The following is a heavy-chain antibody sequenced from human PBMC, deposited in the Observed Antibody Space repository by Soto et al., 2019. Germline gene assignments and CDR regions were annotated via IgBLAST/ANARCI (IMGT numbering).Heavy chain of an antibody. Sequence: EVQLLESGGGLVQPGGSLRLSCAASGFTFNNYAMTWVRQAPGKGLEWVSAISGGGDPTSYADSVQGRFTVSRDGSKNTLYLQMSSLRAEDTALYYCAKGRGGSGSLTPRVDFWGQGTLVTVSS. CDR1: GFTFNNYA. D-gene: IGHD3-10*01. CDR2: ISGGGDPT. J-gene: IGHJ4*02. V-gene: IGHV3-23*01. CDR3: AKGRGGSGSLTPRVDF.